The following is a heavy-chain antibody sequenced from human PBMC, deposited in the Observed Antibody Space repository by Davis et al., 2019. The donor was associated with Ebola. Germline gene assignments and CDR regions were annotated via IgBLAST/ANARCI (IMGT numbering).Heavy chain of an antibody. V-gene: IGHV3-7*03. CDR2: IKQDGSEK. CDR3: ARDLGSYYYYGMDV. CDR1: GFTFSSYW. J-gene: IGHJ6*02. D-gene: IGHD3-10*01. Sequence: GGSLRLSCAASGFTFSSYWMSWVRQAPGKGLEWVANIKQDGSEKYYVDSVKGRFTISRDNAKNSLYLQMNSLRAEDTAVYYCARDLGSYYYYGMDVWGQGTTVTVS.